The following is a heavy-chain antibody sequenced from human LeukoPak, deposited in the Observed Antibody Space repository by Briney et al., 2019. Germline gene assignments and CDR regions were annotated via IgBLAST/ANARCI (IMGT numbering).Heavy chain of an antibody. D-gene: IGHD3-9*01. CDR1: GFTFRSYD. J-gene: IGHJ4*02. V-gene: IGHV3-53*01. Sequence: GGSLRLSCAASGFTFRSYDMSWVRQAPGKGLEWVSVIYSGGSTYYADSVKGRFTISRDDSKNTLYLQMNSLRGEDTAVYYCARGTSTAYFQLYFASWGQGTLVTVSS. CDR3: ARGTSTAYFQLYFAS. CDR2: IYSGGST.